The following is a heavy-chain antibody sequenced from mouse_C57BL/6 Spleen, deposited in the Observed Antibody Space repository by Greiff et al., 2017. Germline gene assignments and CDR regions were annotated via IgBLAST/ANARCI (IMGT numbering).Heavy chain of an antibody. J-gene: IGHJ1*03. D-gene: IGHD2-12*01. CDR3: ARQDDVGWYFDV. CDR1: GYTFTSYG. Sequence: QVQLQQSGAELARPGASVKLSCKASGYTFTSYGISWVKQRTGQGLEWIGEIYPRSGNTYYNEKFKGKATLTADKSSSTAYMELRSLTSEDSAVYFCARQDDVGWYFDVWGTGTTVTVSS. V-gene: IGHV1-81*01. CDR2: IYPRSGNT.